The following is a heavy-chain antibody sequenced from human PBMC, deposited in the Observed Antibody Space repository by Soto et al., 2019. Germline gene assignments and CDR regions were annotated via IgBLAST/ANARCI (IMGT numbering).Heavy chain of an antibody. CDR2: ISSNGGST. CDR1: GFTFIVYA. CDR3: VHNFDY. V-gene: IGHV3-64D*06. J-gene: IGHJ4*02. Sequence: SLRLSCSASGFTFIVYAMHWVRQAQGKGLEYVSAISSNGGSTYYADSVKGRFTISRDNSKNTLYLQMSSLRAEDTAAYYCVHNFDYWGQGTLVTVSS.